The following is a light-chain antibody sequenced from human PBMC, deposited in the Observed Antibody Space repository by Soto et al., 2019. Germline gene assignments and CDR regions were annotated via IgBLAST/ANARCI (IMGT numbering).Light chain of an antibody. J-gene: IGLJ1*01. CDR2: DVS. Sequence: QSVLTQPASVSGSPGQSITISCTGTSSEVGGYNYVSWYQHHPGKAPKLIICDVSNRPSGVSIRFSASKSDNTASLTISGLQPEDEADYHCSSYTTSNTRQIVFGTGTRSPS. CDR1: SSEVGGYNY. CDR3: SSYTTSNTRQIV. V-gene: IGLV2-14*03.